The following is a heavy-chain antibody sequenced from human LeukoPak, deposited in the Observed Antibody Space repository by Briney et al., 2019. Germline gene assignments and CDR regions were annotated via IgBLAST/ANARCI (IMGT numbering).Heavy chain of an antibody. Sequence: SETLSLTCTVSGGSISSYYWSWIRQPAGKGLEWIGRIYTSGSTNYNPSLKSRVTVSVDTSKNQFSLKLSSVTAADTAVYYCARGPDSGWNNWFDPWGQGTLVTVSS. J-gene: IGHJ5*02. CDR3: ARGPDSGWNNWFDP. CDR2: IYTSGST. CDR1: GGSISSYY. D-gene: IGHD6-19*01. V-gene: IGHV4-4*07.